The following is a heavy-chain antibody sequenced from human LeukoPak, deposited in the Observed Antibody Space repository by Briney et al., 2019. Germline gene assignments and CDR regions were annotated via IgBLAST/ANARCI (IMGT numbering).Heavy chain of an antibody. V-gene: IGHV3-53*01. CDR1: GFTVSSNY. D-gene: IGHD1-20*01. CDR2: IYSGGST. CDR3: ARDIPGAHDAFDI. J-gene: IGHJ3*02. Sequence: GGSLRLSCAASGFTVSSNYMTWVRQAPGKGLEWVSVIYSGGSTYYADSVKGRFTISRDNSKNTLYLQMNSLRAEDTAVYYCARDIPGAHDAFDIWGQGTMVTVSS.